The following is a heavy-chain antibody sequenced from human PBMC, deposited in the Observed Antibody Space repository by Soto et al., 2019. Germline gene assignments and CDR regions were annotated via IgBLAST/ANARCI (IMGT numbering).Heavy chain of an antibody. D-gene: IGHD3-22*01. V-gene: IGHV3-30*18. Sequence: QVQLVESGGGVVQPGRALRLSCAVSGSTFSNYGMHWVRQAPGKGLEWVAHISYEASNRHSIDSVKGRFTISRDNSENTLYLQMNSLRTEDTAVYYCAKDTFSHDSRGYYVFDFWGQGTLSPSP. CDR1: GSTFSNYG. CDR3: AKDTFSHDSRGYYVFDF. CDR2: ISYEASNR. J-gene: IGHJ4*02.